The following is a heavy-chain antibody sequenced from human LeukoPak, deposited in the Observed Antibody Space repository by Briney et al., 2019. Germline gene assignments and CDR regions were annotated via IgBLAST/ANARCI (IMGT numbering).Heavy chain of an antibody. J-gene: IGHJ4*02. Sequence: GGSLRLSCAASGFTFSSYAMSWVRQAPGKGLEWVSAISGSGGSTYYADSVKGGFTISRDNSKNTLYLQMNSLRAEDTAVYYCAKGPPEVEWELFFFDYWGQGTLVTVSS. V-gene: IGHV3-23*01. CDR3: AKGPPEVEWELFFFDY. CDR2: ISGSGGST. D-gene: IGHD1-26*01. CDR1: GFTFSSYA.